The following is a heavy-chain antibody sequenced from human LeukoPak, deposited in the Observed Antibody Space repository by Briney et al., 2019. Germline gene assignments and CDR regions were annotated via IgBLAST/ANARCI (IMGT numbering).Heavy chain of an antibody. J-gene: IGHJ5*02. V-gene: IGHV4-39*01. Sequence: SETLSLTCTVSGGSISSSSYYWGWIRQPPGKGLEWIGSIYYSGSTYYNPSLKSRVTISVDTSKNQFSLKLSSVTAADTAVYYCASTSDVVVTPWGFDPWGQGTLVTVSS. CDR3: ASTSDVVVTPWGFDP. CDR2: IYYSGST. D-gene: IGHD3-22*01. CDR1: GGSISSSSYY.